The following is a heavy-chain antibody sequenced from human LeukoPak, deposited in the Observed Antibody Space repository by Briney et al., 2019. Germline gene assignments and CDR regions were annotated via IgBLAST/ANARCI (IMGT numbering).Heavy chain of an antibody. CDR1: GFTISSFD. CDR2: ISGSGGST. J-gene: IGHJ4*02. Sequence: GGSLRLSCAATGFTISSFDMSRVRQAQGPGPDWVSAISGSGGSTYSGDSVKGRFTISRDKSKNTLYLQMNSLRAVDTAVYYCANYYCDSSADYWGQGTLVTVSS. D-gene: IGHD3-22*01. V-gene: IGHV3-23*01. CDR3: ANYYCDSSADY.